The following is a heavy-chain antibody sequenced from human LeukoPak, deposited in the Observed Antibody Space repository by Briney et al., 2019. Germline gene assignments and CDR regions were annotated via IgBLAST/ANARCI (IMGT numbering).Heavy chain of an antibody. CDR1: GVSIRSGSYY. CDR3: AREVTDYDILTGWIDY. V-gene: IGHV4-61*02. J-gene: IGHJ4*02. D-gene: IGHD3-9*01. CDR2: IYTSGTT. Sequence: SETLSLTCNVSGVSIRSGSYYWSWIRQPAGKGLEWIGRIYTSGTTNYNPSLKSRVTISVGTSKSQFSLKLSSVTAADTAVYYCAREVTDYDILTGWIDYWGQGTLVSVSS.